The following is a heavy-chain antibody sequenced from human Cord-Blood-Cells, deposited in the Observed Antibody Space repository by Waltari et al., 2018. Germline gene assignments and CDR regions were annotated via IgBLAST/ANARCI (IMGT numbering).Heavy chain of an antibody. CDR3: ARDLTPNTLGYCSGGSCYYYYYGMDV. D-gene: IGHD2-15*01. CDR2: IHAGNGNT. V-gene: IGHV1-3*01. Sequence: QVQLVQSGAEVKKPGASVKVSCKASGYTFTSYAMHWVRQAPGQRLEWMGWIHAGNGNTKYPQKFQGRVTITRDTSASTAYMELSSLRSEDTAVYYCARDLTPNTLGYCSGGSCYYYYYGMDVWGQGTTVTVSS. J-gene: IGHJ6*02. CDR1: GYTFTSYA.